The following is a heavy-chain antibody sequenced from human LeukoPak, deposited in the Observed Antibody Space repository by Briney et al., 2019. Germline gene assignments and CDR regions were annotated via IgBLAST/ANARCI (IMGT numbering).Heavy chain of an antibody. V-gene: IGHV1-69*06. CDR1: GVTFSDYP. CDR2: IVPRLGTA. J-gene: IGHJ6*04. CDR3: AGGYGSGVMSPYGLDD. D-gene: IGHD3-10*01. Sequence: ASVKVSRKASGVTFSDYPISWVRQAPGQGPEWMGGIVPRLGTADYAQQSQGRVTITADMSTTTAYMELSSLRSDDTAIYYCAGGYGSGVMSPYGLDDWGTGTTVIVSS.